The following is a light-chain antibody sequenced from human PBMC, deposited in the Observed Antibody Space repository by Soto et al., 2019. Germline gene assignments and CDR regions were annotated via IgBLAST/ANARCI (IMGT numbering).Light chain of an antibody. CDR2: KAS. V-gene: IGKV1-5*03. CDR1: QSISSW. J-gene: IGKJ1*01. Sequence: DIQMTQSPSTLSASVGDRVTITCRASQSISSWLAWYQQKPGKAPKLLIYKASSLESGVPSRFSGSGSGTEFTLTISILQPDDFATYYCQQYNSYRWTFGQVTKVEIK. CDR3: QQYNSYRWT.